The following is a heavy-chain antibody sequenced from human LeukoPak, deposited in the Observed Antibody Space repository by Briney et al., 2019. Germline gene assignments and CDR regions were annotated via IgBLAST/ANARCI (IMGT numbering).Heavy chain of an antibody. CDR2: IYTSGST. J-gene: IGHJ4*02. CDR3: ARKKSGYGFDY. V-gene: IGHV4-4*09. D-gene: IGHD5-12*01. CDR1: GGSISSYY. Sequence: SETLSLTCTVSGGSISSYYWSWIRQPPGKGLEWIGYIYTSGSTNYNPSLKSRVTISADTSKNQLSLQLNSVTAEDTAVYYCARKKSGYGFDYWGQGTLVTVSS.